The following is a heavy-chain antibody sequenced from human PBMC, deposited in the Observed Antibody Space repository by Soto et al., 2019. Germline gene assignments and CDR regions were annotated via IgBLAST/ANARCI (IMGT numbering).Heavy chain of an antibody. CDR3: ARDFLLAGYPLAPY. D-gene: IGHD1-1*01. CDR1: GYTFTGYY. CDR2: INPNSGGT. J-gene: IGHJ4*02. Sequence: GASVKVSCKASGYTFTGYYMHWVRQAPGQGLGWMGWINPNSGGTNYAQKFQGRVTMTRDTSISTAYMELSRLRSDDTAVYYCARDFLLAGYPLAPYWGQGTLVTVSS. V-gene: IGHV1-2*02.